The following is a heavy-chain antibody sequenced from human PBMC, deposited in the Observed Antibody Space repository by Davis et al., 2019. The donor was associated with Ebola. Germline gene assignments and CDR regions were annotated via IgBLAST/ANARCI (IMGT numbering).Heavy chain of an antibody. D-gene: IGHD6-19*01. CDR2: IYYSGLT. CDR1: GGSISSSSNF. V-gene: IGHV4-61*01. CDR3: ARGLEAVAGTGWFDP. Sequence: SETLSPTCTVSGGSISSSSNFWSWIRQPPGKGLEWIGYIYYSGLTKYNPSLNSRVTISVDTSKNQFSLKLRSVTAADTAVYYCARGLEAVAGTGWFDPWGQGTLITVSS. J-gene: IGHJ5*02.